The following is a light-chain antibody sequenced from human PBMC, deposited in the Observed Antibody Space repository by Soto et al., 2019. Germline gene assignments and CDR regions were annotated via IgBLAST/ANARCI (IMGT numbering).Light chain of an antibody. J-gene: IGLJ2*01. CDR2: DVS. CDR1: STDVGDFNY. V-gene: IGLV2-14*03. Sequence: QSVLTQPASVSGSPGRSVTISCTGTSTDVGDFNYVSWYQHLPGRAPKLIIYDVSNRPSGISYRFSASKSGRTASLTISGLQAEDEADYYRSSYSSSTTHVVFGGGTKLTVL. CDR3: SSYSSSTTHVV.